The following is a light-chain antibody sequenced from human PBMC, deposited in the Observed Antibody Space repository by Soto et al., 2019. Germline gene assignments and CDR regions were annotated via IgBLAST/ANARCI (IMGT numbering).Light chain of an antibody. CDR1: QSVSIW. V-gene: IGKV1-5*03. CDR2: KTS. CDR3: QHWHDYSWT. Sequence: DIHMTQSPSTLSASVGDGVTITCRASQSVSIWLAWYQQKPGKAPNLLIYKTSSLETGVPSRFGGSGSGTEFTLTISSLQPDDFATYYCQHWHDYSWTFGQGTKVEVK. J-gene: IGKJ1*01.